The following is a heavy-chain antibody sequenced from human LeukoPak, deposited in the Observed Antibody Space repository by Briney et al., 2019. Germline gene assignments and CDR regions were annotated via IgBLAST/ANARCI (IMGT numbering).Heavy chain of an antibody. V-gene: IGHV3-21*01. CDR1: GFTFSSYS. Sequence: GGSLRLSCAASGFTFSSYSMNWVRQAPGKGLEWVSSISSSSSYIYYADSVKGRFTISRDNAKNSLYLQMNSLRAEDTAVYYCARVRAHYGDYLGAFDIWGQGTMVTVSS. D-gene: IGHD4-17*01. CDR2: ISSSSSYI. CDR3: ARVRAHYGDYLGAFDI. J-gene: IGHJ3*02.